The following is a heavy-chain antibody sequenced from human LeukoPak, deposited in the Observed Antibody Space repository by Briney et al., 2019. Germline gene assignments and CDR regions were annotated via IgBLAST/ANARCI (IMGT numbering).Heavy chain of an antibody. CDR2: IWYDGSNK. CDR3: ARAGGSYYPYYYYGMDV. J-gene: IGHJ6*02. V-gene: IGHV3-33*01. D-gene: IGHD1-26*01. Sequence: GRSLRLSCAASGFTFSSYGMHWVRQGPGKGLEWVAVIWYDGSNKYYADSVKGRFTISRDNSKNTLYLQMNSLRAEDTAVYYCARAGGSYYPYYYYGMDVWGQGTAVTVSS. CDR1: GFTFSSYG.